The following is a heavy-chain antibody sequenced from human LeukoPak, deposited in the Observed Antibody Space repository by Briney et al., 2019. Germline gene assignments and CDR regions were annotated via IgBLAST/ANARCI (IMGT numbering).Heavy chain of an antibody. Sequence: SVKVSCKASGGTFSSYTISRVRQAPGQGLEWMGRIIPILGIANYAQKFQGRVTITADKSTSTAYMELSSLRSEDTAVYYCATYNYYDSSGFGGENWFDPWGQGTLVTVSS. V-gene: IGHV1-69*02. CDR2: IIPILGIA. D-gene: IGHD3-22*01. CDR1: GGTFSSYT. J-gene: IGHJ5*02. CDR3: ATYNYYDSSGFGGENWFDP.